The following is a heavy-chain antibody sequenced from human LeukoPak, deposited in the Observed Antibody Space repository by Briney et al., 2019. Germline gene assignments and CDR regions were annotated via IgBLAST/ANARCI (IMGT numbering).Heavy chain of an antibody. J-gene: IGHJ3*02. CDR2: IYYSGST. Sequence: SETLSLTCTVSGGSISSGGYYWSWIRQHPGKGLEWIGYIYYSGSTYYNPSLKSRVTISVDTSKNQFSLQLNSVTPEDTAVYYCARDLDGELDDAFDIWGQGTMVTVSS. D-gene: IGHD1-26*01. CDR3: ARDLDGELDDAFDI. CDR1: GGSISSGGYY. V-gene: IGHV4-31*03.